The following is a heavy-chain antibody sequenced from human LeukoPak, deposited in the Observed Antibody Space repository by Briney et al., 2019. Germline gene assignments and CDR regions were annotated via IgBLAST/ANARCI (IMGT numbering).Heavy chain of an antibody. V-gene: IGHV1-24*01. CDR2: FDPEDGGT. J-gene: IGHJ4*02. D-gene: IGHD3-3*01. CDR3: ATGSGYTLDY. Sequence: ASVNVSCKVSGYTLTELSMHWVRQAPGKGLEWMGGFDPEDGGTINAQKFQGRVAMTEDTSTDTAYMELSSLRSEDTAVYYCATGSGYTLDYWGQGTLVTVSS. CDR1: GYTLTELS.